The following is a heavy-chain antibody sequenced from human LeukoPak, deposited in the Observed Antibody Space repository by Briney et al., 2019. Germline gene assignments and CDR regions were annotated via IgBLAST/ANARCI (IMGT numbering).Heavy chain of an antibody. J-gene: IGHJ3*02. CDR2: IIPIFGTA. V-gene: IGHV1-69*05. D-gene: IGHD6-6*01. Sequence: SVKVSCKASGGTFSSYAISWVRQAPGQGLEWMGGIIPIFGTANYAQKFQGRVTITTDESTSTAYMELSSLRSEDTAVYYCASPMAARQYDAFDIWGQGTMVTVSS. CDR3: ASPMAARQYDAFDI. CDR1: GGTFSSYA.